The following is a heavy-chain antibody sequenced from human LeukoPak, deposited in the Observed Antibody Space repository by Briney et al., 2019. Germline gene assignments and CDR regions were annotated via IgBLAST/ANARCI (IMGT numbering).Heavy chain of an antibody. CDR3: ARDQGGVGY. Sequence: GGSLRLSCAASGFTFSSYWMSWVRQAPGKGLEWVSYISSFSGTINYADSVKGRFTISRDNAKNSLYLQMNSLRAEDTAVYYCARDQGGVGYWGQGTLVTVSS. J-gene: IGHJ4*02. D-gene: IGHD3-16*01. CDR2: ISSFSGTI. CDR1: GFTFSSYW. V-gene: IGHV3-48*01.